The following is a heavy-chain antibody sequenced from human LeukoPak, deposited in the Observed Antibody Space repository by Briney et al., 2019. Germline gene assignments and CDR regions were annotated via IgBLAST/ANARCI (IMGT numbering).Heavy chain of an antibody. CDR1: GGSISSGSYY. J-gene: IGHJ6*03. V-gene: IGHV4-61*02. Sequence: PSETLSLTCTVSGGSISSGSYYWSWIRQPAGKGLEWIGRIYTSGSTNYNPSLRSRVTISVDTSKNQFSLKLSSVTAADTAVYYCARAVYYYDSGGYYPYYYYYYMDVWGIGTTVTISS. D-gene: IGHD3-22*01. CDR2: IYTSGST. CDR3: ARAVYYYDSGGYYPYYYYYYMDV.